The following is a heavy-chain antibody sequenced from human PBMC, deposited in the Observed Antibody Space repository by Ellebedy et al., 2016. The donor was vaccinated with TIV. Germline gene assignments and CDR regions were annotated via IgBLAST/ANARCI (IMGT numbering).Heavy chain of an antibody. V-gene: IGHV4-39*01. J-gene: IGHJ5*02. CDR3: ARQSRWSPTWSGFDP. D-gene: IGHD6-19*01. CDR1: GGSISSSSYY. Sequence: SETLSLTXTVSGGSISSSSYYWGWIRQPPGKGLEWIGSIYYSGSTYYNPSLKSRVTISVDTSKNQFSLKLSSVTAADTAVYYCARQSRWSPTWSGFDPWGQGTLVTVSS. CDR2: IYYSGST.